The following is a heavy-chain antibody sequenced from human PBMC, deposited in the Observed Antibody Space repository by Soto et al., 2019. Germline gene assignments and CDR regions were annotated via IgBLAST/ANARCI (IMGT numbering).Heavy chain of an antibody. Sequence: GGSLRLSCVASGFSFSSFWMSWVRQAPGKGLEWVANIKRDGSEMYYVDSVKGRFTISRDNAKNSLYLQMNSLRAEDTAVYYCALRVVAADNDAFDIWGQGTMVTVSS. J-gene: IGHJ3*02. V-gene: IGHV3-7*01. CDR2: IKRDGSEM. D-gene: IGHD2-15*01. CDR1: GFSFSSFW. CDR3: ALRVVAADNDAFDI.